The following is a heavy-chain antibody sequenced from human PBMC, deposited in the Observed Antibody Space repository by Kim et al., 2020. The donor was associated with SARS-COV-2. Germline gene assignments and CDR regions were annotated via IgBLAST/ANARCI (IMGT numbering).Heavy chain of an antibody. V-gene: IGHV3-21*01. CDR3: ARDDFWSGYSLPYGMDV. J-gene: IGHJ6*02. D-gene: IGHD3-3*01. Sequence: VKGRFTISRDNAKNSLYLQMNSLRAEDTAVYYCARDDFWSGYSLPYGMDVWGQGTTVTVSS.